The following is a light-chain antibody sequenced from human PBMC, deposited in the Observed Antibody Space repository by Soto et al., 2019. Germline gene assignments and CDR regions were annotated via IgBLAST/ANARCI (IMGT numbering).Light chain of an antibody. Sequence: DVQMTQSPSSLSASVGDSVTITCRASQSIATYLNWYQQKPGKAPKLLIYVASSLQSGVPSRFIGGGSGTDLTLTISSLQPEDFATYYCQQSYTTRWTFGQGTKVEIK. J-gene: IGKJ1*01. CDR2: VAS. V-gene: IGKV1-39*01. CDR1: QSIATY. CDR3: QQSYTTRWT.